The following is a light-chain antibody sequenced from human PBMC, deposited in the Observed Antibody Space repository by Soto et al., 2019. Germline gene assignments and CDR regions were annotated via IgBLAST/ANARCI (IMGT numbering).Light chain of an antibody. Sequence: QSALTQPASVSGSPGQSITISCTGTSSDVGGHNYVSWYQQHPGKAPKLMIYDVSNRPSGVSNRFSGSKSGNTASLTISGLQAEDEADYYCSSYTSSSTLYVFGTWTKVNVL. CDR2: DVS. CDR1: SSDVGGHNY. J-gene: IGLJ1*01. V-gene: IGLV2-14*01. CDR3: SSYTSSSTLYV.